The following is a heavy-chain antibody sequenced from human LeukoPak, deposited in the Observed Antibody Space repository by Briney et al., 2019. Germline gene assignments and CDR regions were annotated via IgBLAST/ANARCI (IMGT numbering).Heavy chain of an antibody. D-gene: IGHD3-3*01. J-gene: IGHJ3*02. Sequence: ASVKVSCKASGYPFTDYYIHWVRQAPGQGLEWMGWINPNTGNPTYAQGFTGRFVFSLDTSVSTAYLQISSLKAEDTAVYYCARAVVAKREWFGAFDIWGQGTMVTGSS. CDR3: ARAVVAKREWFGAFDI. CDR1: GYPFTDYY. V-gene: IGHV7-4-1*02. CDR2: INPNTGNP.